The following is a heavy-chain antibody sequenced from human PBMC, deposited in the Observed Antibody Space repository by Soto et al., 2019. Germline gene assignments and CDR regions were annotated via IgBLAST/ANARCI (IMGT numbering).Heavy chain of an antibody. V-gene: IGHV3-33*06. CDR1: GFTISSYG. CDR3: AEASAEGWFDP. D-gene: IGHD2-2*01. CDR2: IWYDGSNE. Sequence: QVQLVESGGGVVQPGRSLRLSCVASGFTISSYGMHWVRQAPGKGLEWVAVIWYDGSNEYYADSMKGRFTISRDISKNKLYLQMNSLRVEDTAIYYCAEASAEGWFDPWGQGTLVTVSS. J-gene: IGHJ5*02.